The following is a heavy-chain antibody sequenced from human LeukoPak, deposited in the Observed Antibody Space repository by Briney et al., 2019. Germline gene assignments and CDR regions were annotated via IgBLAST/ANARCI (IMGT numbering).Heavy chain of an antibody. CDR2: INHSGST. Sequence: SETLSLTCAVYGGSFSGYYWSWIRQPPGKGLEWIGEINHSGSTNYNPSLKSRVTILVDTSKNQFSLKLSSVTAADTAVYYCARASVIAIPFSYWGQGTLVTVSS. V-gene: IGHV4-34*01. CDR3: ARASVIAIPFSY. D-gene: IGHD2-21*01. J-gene: IGHJ4*02. CDR1: GGSFSGYY.